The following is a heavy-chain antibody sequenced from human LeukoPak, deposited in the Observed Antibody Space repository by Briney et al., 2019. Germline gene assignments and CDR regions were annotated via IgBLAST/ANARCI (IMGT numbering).Heavy chain of an antibody. CDR1: GGSFSAYY. CDR3: ARLGQWYETYYFDY. D-gene: IGHD6-19*01. CDR2: VNHSGGT. Sequence: KPSETLSLTCAVYGGSFSAYYWSWIRQPPGKGLEWIGEVNHSGGTNYNPSLKSRVTISVDTSKNQFSLKLSSVTAADTAVYYCARLGQWYETYYFDYWGQGTLVTVSS. J-gene: IGHJ4*02. V-gene: IGHV4-34*01.